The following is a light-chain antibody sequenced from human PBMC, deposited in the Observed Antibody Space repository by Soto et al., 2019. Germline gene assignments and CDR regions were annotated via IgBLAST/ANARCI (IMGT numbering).Light chain of an antibody. Sequence: QSVLTQPASVSGSPGQSITISCTGTSSDVGGHNYVSWYQHYPGKAPKLMIHEVSNRPSGVSYRFSGSKSGNTASLTISGLQAEDEADYYCTSYTSTSTLVVFGGGTKVTVL. CDR3: TSYTSTSTLVV. J-gene: IGLJ2*01. V-gene: IGLV2-14*01. CDR2: EVS. CDR1: SSDVGGHNY.